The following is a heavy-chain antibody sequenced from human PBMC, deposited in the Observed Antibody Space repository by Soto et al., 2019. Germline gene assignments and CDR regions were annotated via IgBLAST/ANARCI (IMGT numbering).Heavy chain of an antibody. Sequence: PSETLSLTCTVSGDSITSYNWNWPRQPPGKALEWIGYVYSSGSTNYNPSLKSRVTISVDTSRNQFSLKVNSVTAADTAMYYCARLAVVAVTGSLDNWLDPWGQGLLVT. CDR1: GDSITSYN. CDR3: ARLAVVAVTGSLDNWLDP. CDR2: VYSSGST. D-gene: IGHD2-21*01. V-gene: IGHV4-59*01. J-gene: IGHJ5*02.